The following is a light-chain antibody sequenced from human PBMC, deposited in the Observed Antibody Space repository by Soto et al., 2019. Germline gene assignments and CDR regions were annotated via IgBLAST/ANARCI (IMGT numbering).Light chain of an antibody. V-gene: IGKV3-20*01. CDR1: QTVNNNY. CDR3: QQLHTYPVT. J-gene: IGKJ5*01. CDR2: GAS. Sequence: IVLTQSPGTRSLSSGERAILSCRASQTVNNNYLAWCQQKPGQAPRLLIYGASSRATGIPDRVSGIVSGTDGTLTISSLKTEDCATYDGQQLHTYPVTFGQGTRLEIK.